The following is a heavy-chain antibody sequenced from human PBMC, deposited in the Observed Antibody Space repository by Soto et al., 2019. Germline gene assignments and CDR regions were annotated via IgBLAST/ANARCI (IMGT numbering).Heavy chain of an antibody. V-gene: IGHV1-69*01. Sequence: QVQLVQSGAEVMKPGSSVKVSCKASGGTFSSYAISWVRQAPGQGLEWMGGIIPIFGTANYAQKFQGRVTITADESTSTAYMELSSLRSEDTAVYYCARVVAGIVATNPGYYYYYGMDVWGQGTKVTVSS. CDR3: ARVVAGIVATNPGYYYYYGMDV. D-gene: IGHD5-12*01. CDR1: GGTFSSYA. CDR2: IIPIFGTA. J-gene: IGHJ6*02.